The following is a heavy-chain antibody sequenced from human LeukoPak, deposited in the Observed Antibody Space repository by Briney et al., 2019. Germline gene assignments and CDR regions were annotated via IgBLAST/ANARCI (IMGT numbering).Heavy chain of an antibody. CDR3: AKEEYGSGPYYLGS. CDR2: VSRSGDSP. J-gene: IGHJ4*02. Sequence: GGSLRLSCAASGYTFSSSAMSWVRQAPGEGLQWVSAVSRSGDSPYYADSVKGRFTICRDNTRNTLYLQMNILGAEDTAIYYCAKEEYGSGPYYLGSWGQGTLVTVSS. CDR1: GYTFSSSA. V-gene: IGHV3-23*01. D-gene: IGHD3-10*01.